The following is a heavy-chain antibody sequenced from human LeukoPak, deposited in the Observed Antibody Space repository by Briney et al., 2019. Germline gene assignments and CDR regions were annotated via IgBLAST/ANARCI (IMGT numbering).Heavy chain of an antibody. CDR2: IYYSGST. Sequence: SGTLSLTCTISGGSISSSSYYWGWIRQPPGKGLEWIGSIYYSGSTYYNPSLKSRVTISVGTSKNQFSLKLSSVTAADTAVYYCARVNSGSFRRYDYWGQGTLVTVSS. J-gene: IGHJ4*02. CDR1: GGSISSSSYY. CDR3: ARVNSGSFRRYDY. V-gene: IGHV4-39*07. D-gene: IGHD1-26*01.